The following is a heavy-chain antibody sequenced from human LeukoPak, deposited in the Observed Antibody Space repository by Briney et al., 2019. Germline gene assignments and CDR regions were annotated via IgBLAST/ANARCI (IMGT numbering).Heavy chain of an antibody. V-gene: IGHV4-39*01. CDR3: ARHQCSGTRCYNFYFYGMDV. CDR2: IYYSTST. D-gene: IGHD2-2*02. CDR1: GGSITSSIDY. J-gene: IGHJ6*02. Sequence: SETLSLTCTVSGGSITSSIDYWGWVRQPPGKGLEWIATIYYSTSTQYNPSLKSRITMSVDTSKNQFSLKLSSMTAADTAVYYCARHQCSGTRCYNFYFYGMDVWGQGTTVTVSS.